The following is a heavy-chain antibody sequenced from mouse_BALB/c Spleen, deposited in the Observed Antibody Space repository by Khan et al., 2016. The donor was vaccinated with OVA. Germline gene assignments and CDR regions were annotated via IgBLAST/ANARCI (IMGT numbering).Heavy chain of an antibody. Sequence: QVQLQQPGAELVRPGASVKLSCKASGYTFTSYWINWVKQRPGQGLEWIGNIYPSDSYTNYNQKFKDKATLTVDKSSSTAYMQLSSPTSEDSAVXYCTRSRDGYYVNAMDYWGQGTSVTVSS. V-gene: IGHV1-69*02. CDR2: IYPSDSYT. J-gene: IGHJ4*01. CDR1: GYTFTSYW. CDR3: TRSRDGYYVNAMDY. D-gene: IGHD2-3*01.